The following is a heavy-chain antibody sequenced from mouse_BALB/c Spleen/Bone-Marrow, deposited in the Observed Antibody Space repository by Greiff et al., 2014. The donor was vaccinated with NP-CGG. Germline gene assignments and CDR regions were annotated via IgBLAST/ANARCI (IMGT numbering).Heavy chain of an antibody. CDR3: ARDYDYFFDY. V-gene: IGHV14-3*02. Sequence: EVQLQQSGAELVKPGASVKLSCTASGFNIKDTYMHWVKQRPEQDLEWIGWIDPANGNTKYDPNFQGKATITADTSSNTAYLQLSSLTSEDTAVYYCARDYDYFFDYWGQGTTLTVSS. J-gene: IGHJ2*01. CDR1: GFNIKDTY. D-gene: IGHD2-4*01. CDR2: IDPANGNT.